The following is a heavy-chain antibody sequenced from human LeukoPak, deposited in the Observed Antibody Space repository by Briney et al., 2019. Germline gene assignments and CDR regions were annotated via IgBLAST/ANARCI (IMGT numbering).Heavy chain of an antibody. V-gene: IGHV4-34*01. CDR3: ARAHYFYGDYHPSYFDY. D-gene: IGHD4-17*01. J-gene: IGHJ4*02. CDR1: GGSFSGYY. CDR2: INHSGST. Sequence: SGTLSLTCAVYGGSFSGYYWSWIRQPPGKGLEWIGEINHSGSTNYNPSLKSRVTISVDTSKNQFSLKLSSVTAADTAVYYCARAHYFYGDYHPSYFDYWGQGTLVTVSS.